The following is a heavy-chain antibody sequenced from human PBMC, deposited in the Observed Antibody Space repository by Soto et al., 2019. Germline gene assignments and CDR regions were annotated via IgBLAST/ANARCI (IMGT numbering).Heavy chain of an antibody. Sequence: ASVKVSCKASGYTFTSYYMHWVRQAPGQGLEWMGIINPSGGSTSYAQKFQGRVTMTRDTSTSTVYMELSSLRSEDTAVYYCARDPRVVLMVYATYFDYWGQGTLVTVS. CDR3: ARDPRVVLMVYATYFDY. J-gene: IGHJ4*02. CDR1: GYTFTSYY. D-gene: IGHD2-8*01. V-gene: IGHV1-46*01. CDR2: INPSGGST.